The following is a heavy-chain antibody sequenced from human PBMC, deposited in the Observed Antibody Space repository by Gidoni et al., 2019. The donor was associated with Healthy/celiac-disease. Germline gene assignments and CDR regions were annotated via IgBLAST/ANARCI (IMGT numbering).Heavy chain of an antibody. V-gene: IGHV4-34*01. CDR2: INHSGST. CDR1: GGSFSGYY. D-gene: IGHD2-21*01. J-gene: IGHJ4*02. CDR3: ARGAPEIAMATDY. Sequence: QVQLQQWGAGLLKPSETLSLTCAVYGGSFSGYYWSWIRQPPGKGLEWIGEINHSGSTNYNPSLKSRVTILVDTSKNQFSLKLSSVTAADTAVYYCARGAPEIAMATDYWGQGTLVTVSS.